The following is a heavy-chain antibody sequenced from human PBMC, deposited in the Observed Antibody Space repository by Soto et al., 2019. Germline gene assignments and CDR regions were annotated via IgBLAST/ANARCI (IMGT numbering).Heavy chain of an antibody. D-gene: IGHD1-26*01. J-gene: IGHJ4*02. Sequence: PRGSLRLSCAASGFTFSSYAMSWVRQAPGKGLEWVSAISGSGGSTYYADSVKGRFTISRDNSKNTLYLQMNSLRAEDTAVYYCAKGLSRVVGATQTDYWGQGTLVTVSS. CDR3: AKGLSRVVGATQTDY. CDR2: ISGSGGST. CDR1: GFTFSSYA. V-gene: IGHV3-23*01.